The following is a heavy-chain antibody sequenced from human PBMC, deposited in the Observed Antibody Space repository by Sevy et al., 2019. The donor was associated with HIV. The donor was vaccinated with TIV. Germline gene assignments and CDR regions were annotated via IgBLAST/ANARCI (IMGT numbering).Heavy chain of an antibody. CDR2: IIPIFGAT. V-gene: IGHV1-69*13. CDR1: GGTFSNYA. CDR3: ARIPLLRMPGTTDVYFDK. J-gene: IGHJ4*02. Sequence: ASVKVSCKASGGTFSNYALSWVRQAPGQGLEWMGGIIPIFGATNLAQTFQGRVTITADDSRSTAYMERSSLRSAATAVYYCARIPLLRMPGTTDVYFDKRGQGTLVTASS. D-gene: IGHD5-18*01.